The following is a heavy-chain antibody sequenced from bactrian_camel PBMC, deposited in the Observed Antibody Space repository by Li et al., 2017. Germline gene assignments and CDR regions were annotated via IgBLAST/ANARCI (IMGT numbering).Heavy chain of an antibody. J-gene: IGHJ4*01. CDR3: ATRMDLMDY. CDR2: INWSGDRP. Sequence: VQLVESGGGAVQSGGSLRLSCAASGFSATRARMYWVRQAPGKGLEWVSAINWSGDRPNYAASVKGQFTISRDNTKNMVYLQMNSLKPEDTAVYYCATRMDLMDYWGQGTQVTVS. V-gene: IGHV3S40*01. D-gene: IGHD3*01. CDR1: GFSATRAR.